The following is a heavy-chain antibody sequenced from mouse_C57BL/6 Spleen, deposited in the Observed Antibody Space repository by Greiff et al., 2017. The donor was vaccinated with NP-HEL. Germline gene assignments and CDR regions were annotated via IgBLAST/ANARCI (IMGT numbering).Heavy chain of an antibody. J-gene: IGHJ1*03. CDR1: GYTFTSYW. CDR2: IYPGSGST. D-gene: IGHD2-1*01. Sequence: QVQLQQPGAELVKPGASVKMSCKASGYTFTSYWITWVKQRPGQGLEWIGDIYPGSGSTNYNEKFKSKATLTVDTSSSTAYMQLSSLTSEDSAVYYCARRNYPYWYFDVWGTGTTVTVSS. CDR3: ARRNYPYWYFDV. V-gene: IGHV1-55*01.